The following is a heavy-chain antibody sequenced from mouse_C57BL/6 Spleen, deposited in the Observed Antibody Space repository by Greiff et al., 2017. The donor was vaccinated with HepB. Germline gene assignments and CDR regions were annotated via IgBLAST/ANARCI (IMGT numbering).Heavy chain of an antibody. CDR3: ARGGPYYDYDEWFAY. CDR2: ISYSGST. V-gene: IGHV3-1*01. D-gene: IGHD2-4*01. Sequence: EVQRVESGPGMVKPSQSLSLTCTVTGYSITSGYDWHWIRHFPGNKLEWMGYISYSGSTNYNPSLKSRISITHDTSKNHFFLKLNSVTTEDTATYYCARGGPYYDYDEWFAYWGQGTLVTVSA. CDR1: GYSITSGYD. J-gene: IGHJ3*01.